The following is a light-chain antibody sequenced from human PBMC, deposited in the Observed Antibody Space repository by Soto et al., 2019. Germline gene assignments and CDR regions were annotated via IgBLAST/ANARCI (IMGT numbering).Light chain of an antibody. CDR2: GAS. Sequence: EKVMTQSPATLSVSPGERATLPCRASQSVSTRSLAWYQQKPGQAPRLLISGASSRAADIPDRFSGSGSGTDFTLTIGSLEPEDSAVYYCQQRKNWPPITFGQGTRLEIK. J-gene: IGKJ5*01. CDR3: QQRKNWPPIT. CDR1: QSVSTRS. V-gene: IGKV3D-20*02.